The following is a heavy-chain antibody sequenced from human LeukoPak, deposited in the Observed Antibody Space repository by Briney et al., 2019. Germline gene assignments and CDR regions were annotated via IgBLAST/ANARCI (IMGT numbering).Heavy chain of an antibody. CDR2: IYYSGST. J-gene: IGHJ6*03. CDR3: ASDNIFTGRTSRITIFGVPNGRNYMDV. V-gene: IGHV4-59*08. D-gene: IGHD3-3*01. CDR1: GGSISSYY. Sequence: SETLSLTCTVSGGSISSYYWSWIRQPPGKGLEWIGYIYYSGSTNYNPSLKSRVTISVDTSKNQFSLKLSSVTAADTAVYYCASDNIFTGRTSRITIFGVPNGRNYMDVWGKGTTVTVSS.